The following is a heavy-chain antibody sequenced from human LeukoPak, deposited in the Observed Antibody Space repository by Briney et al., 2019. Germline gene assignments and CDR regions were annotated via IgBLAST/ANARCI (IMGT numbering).Heavy chain of an antibody. V-gene: IGHV1-18*01. D-gene: IGHD2-2*01. CDR2: ISAYNGNT. CDR1: GYTFTSYG. CDR3: ARGVGFYCSSTSCYEGLDY. Sequence: GASVKVSCKXSGYTFTSYGISWVRQAPGQGLEWMGWISAYNGNTNYAQKVQGRVTMTTDTSTSTAYMELRSLRSDDTAVYYCARGVGFYCSSTSCYEGLDYWGQGTLVTVSS. J-gene: IGHJ4*02.